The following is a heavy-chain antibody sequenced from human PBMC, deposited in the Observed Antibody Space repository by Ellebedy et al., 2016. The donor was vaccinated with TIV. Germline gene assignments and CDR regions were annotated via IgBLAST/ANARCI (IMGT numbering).Heavy chain of an antibody. CDR2: IYTSGST. D-gene: IGHD3-10*01. Sequence: SETLSLXXSVSGGSISSYYWSWIRQPAGKGLEWIGRIYTSGSTKYNPSLKSRVTISVDTSKNQFSLKLSSVTAADTAVYYCAKDPGSYELSGYYYYGMDVWGQGTTVTVSS. CDR1: GGSISSYY. J-gene: IGHJ6*02. CDR3: AKDPGSYELSGYYYYGMDV. V-gene: IGHV4-4*07.